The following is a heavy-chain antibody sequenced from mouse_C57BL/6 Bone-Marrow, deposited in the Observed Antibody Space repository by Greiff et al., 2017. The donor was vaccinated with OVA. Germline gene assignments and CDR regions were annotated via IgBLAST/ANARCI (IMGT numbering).Heavy chain of an antibody. V-gene: IGHV1-26*01. Sequence: EVQLQQSGPELVKPGASVKISCKASGYTFTDYYMNWVKQSHGKSLEWIGDINPNNGGTSYNQKFKGKATLTVDKSSSTAYMELRSLTSEDSAVYYCARGGVQLRRGYFDYWGQGTTLTVSS. CDR1: GYTFTDYY. CDR2: INPNNGGT. CDR3: ARGGVQLRRGYFDY. D-gene: IGHD3-2*02. J-gene: IGHJ2*01.